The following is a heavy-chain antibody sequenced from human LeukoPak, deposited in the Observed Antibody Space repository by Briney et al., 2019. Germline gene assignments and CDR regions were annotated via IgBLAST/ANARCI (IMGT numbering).Heavy chain of an antibody. Sequence: ASVKVSCKASGYTFTGYYMHWVRQAPGQGLEWMGWINPNSGGTNYAQKFQGRVTMTRDTSISTAYMELSRLRSDDTAVYYCARGGYNEKFQYYFDYWGQGTLVTVSS. V-gene: IGHV1-2*02. CDR2: INPNSGGT. CDR3: ARGGYNEKFQYYFDY. J-gene: IGHJ4*02. CDR1: GYTFTGYY. D-gene: IGHD5-24*01.